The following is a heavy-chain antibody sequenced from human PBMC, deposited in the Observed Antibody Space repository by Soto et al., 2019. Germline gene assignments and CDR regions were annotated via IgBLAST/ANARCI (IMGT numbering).Heavy chain of an antibody. D-gene: IGHD4-17*01. Sequence: QVQLQVSGPGLVKPSQTLSLTCTVSGGSISSGGYYWSWIRQHPGKGLEWIGYIYYSGSTYYNPSLKSRVTISVDTSKNQFSLKLSSVTAADTAVYYCARGFTVTTSINWFDPWGQGTLVTVSS. J-gene: IGHJ5*02. V-gene: IGHV4-31*03. CDR3: ARGFTVTTSINWFDP. CDR1: GGSISSGGYY. CDR2: IYYSGST.